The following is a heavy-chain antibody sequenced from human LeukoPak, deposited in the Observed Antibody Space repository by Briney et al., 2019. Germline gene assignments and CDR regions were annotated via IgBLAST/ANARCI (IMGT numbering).Heavy chain of an antibody. J-gene: IGHJ4*02. Sequence: GGSLRLSCTASGFTFGDYAMSWFRQAPGKGLEGVGFIRSKAYGGTTEYAASVKGRFTISRDDSKSIAYLQMNSLKTEDTAVYYCAKHGGYSSGWYESYFDYWGQGTLVTVSS. CDR1: GFTFGDYA. CDR3: AKHGGYSSGWYESYFDY. D-gene: IGHD6-19*01. CDR2: IRSKAYGGTT. V-gene: IGHV3-49*03.